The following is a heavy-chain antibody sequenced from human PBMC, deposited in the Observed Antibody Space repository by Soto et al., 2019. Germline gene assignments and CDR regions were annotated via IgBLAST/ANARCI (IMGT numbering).Heavy chain of an antibody. CDR1: GFTFTRCR. CDR3: TRDGEHYYDTSGYYRAGP. V-gene: IGHV3-74*01. CDR2: INSDGSST. J-gene: IGHJ5*02. D-gene: IGHD3-22*01. Sequence: EVQLVESGGGLVQPGGSLRLSWAASGFTFTRCRMHWVRQAPGKGLVWVSRINSDGSSTTYADSVKGRFTISRDNAKNMLYLQMNSLRAEDTAVYSCTRDGEHYYDTSGYYRAGPWGQGTLVTVSS.